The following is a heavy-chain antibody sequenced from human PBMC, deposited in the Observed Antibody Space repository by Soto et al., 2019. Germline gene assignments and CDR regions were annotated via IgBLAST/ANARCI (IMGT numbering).Heavy chain of an antibody. V-gene: IGHV3-30*18. J-gene: IGHJ6*02. CDR3: AKVTFSGDYYYSYGMDV. CDR2: ISYDGSSK. CDR1: GFTFSAYG. D-gene: IGHD1-26*01. Sequence: QEKLVESGGGVVQPGRSLRLYCAASGFTFSAYGMHWVRQAPGKGLEWVTVISYDGSSKYYADSVKGRFIVSRDNSKNTLYLEMNSLRPEDTAVYYCAKVTFSGDYYYSYGMDVWGQGTTVTVSS.